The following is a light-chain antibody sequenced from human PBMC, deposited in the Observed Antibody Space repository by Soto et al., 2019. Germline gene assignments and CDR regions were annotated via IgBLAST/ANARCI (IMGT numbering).Light chain of an antibody. V-gene: IGKV3-15*01. CDR1: QSVSSN. Sequence: ESVMTQSRATLSVYPGERATLSCRASQSVSSNLAWYQQKPGQAPRLLIYGASTRATGIPARFSGSGSGTEFTLTISSLQSEDFAVYYCQQYNNWPPWTFCQ. J-gene: IGKJ1*01. CDR3: QQYNNWPPWT. CDR2: GAS.